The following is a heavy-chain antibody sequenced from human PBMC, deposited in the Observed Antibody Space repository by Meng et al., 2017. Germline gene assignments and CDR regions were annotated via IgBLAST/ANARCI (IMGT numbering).Heavy chain of an antibody. CDR2: IKSKTDGGTT. J-gene: IGHJ4*02. CDR3: TTVFAVTMPIEY. Sequence: GESLKISCAASGFTFSNAWMSWVRQAPGKGLEWVGRIKSKTDGGTTEYAAPVKGRFTISRDDSKNTLYLQMNSLKTEDTAAYYCTTVFAVTMPIEYWGQGTLVTVSS. CDR1: GFTFSNAW. V-gene: IGHV3-15*01. D-gene: IGHD4-17*01.